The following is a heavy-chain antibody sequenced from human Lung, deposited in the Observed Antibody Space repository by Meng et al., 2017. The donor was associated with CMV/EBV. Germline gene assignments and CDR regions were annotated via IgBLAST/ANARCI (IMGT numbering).Heavy chain of an antibody. J-gene: IGHJ4*01. CDR1: GFTFSSYS. D-gene: IGHD6-13*01. Sequence: GESLKISCAASGFTFSSYSMNWVRQAPGKGLEWVSSISSSSSYIYYADSVKGRFTISRDNAKNSPYLQMNSLRAEDTAVYYCARGSSISWYEGSYYFEDWG. CDR2: ISSSSSYI. CDR3: ARGSSISWYEGSYYFED. V-gene: IGHV3-21*01.